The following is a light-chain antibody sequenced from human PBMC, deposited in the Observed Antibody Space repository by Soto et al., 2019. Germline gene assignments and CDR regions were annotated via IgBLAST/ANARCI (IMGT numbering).Light chain of an antibody. CDR3: QHYEWSPIT. CDR2: GAS. J-gene: IGKJ5*01. Sequence: EIVLTQSPGTLSLSPVERATLSFSARQSVSSTNLAWYQQKPGQAPRLLIYGASSRATGIPDRFSGSGSGTDFTLTISRLEPEDFAVYYCQHYEWSPITFGQGTRLEIK. CDR1: QSVSSTN. V-gene: IGKV3-20*01.